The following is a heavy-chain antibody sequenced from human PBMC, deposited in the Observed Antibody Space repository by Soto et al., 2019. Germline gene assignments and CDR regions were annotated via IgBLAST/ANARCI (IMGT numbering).Heavy chain of an antibody. V-gene: IGHV3-30-3*01. CDR3: ARDRLGRAVAGNWVDP. J-gene: IGHJ5*02. CDR2: ISYDGSNK. CDR1: GFTFSSYA. Sequence: QVQLVESGGGVVQPGRSLRLSCAASGFTFSSYAMHWVRQAPGKGLEWVAVISYDGSNKYYADSVKGRFTISRDNXRXXLYLQMNSLRAEDTAVYYCARDRLGRAVAGNWVDPWGQGTLVTVSS. D-gene: IGHD6-19*01.